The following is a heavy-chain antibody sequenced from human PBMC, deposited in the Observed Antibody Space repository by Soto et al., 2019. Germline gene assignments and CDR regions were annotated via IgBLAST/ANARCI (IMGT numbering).Heavy chain of an antibody. CDR2: INHSGST. CDR3: ARGMSVWMAGYSSF. Sequence: PSETLSLTCAVYGGSFSGYYWSWIRQPPGKGLEWIGEINHSGSTNYNPSLKSRVTISVDTSKNQFSLKLSSVTAADTAVYYCARGMSVWMAGYSSFWGQGTLVTVSS. CDR1: GGSFSGYY. D-gene: IGHD6-19*01. V-gene: IGHV4-34*01. J-gene: IGHJ4*02.